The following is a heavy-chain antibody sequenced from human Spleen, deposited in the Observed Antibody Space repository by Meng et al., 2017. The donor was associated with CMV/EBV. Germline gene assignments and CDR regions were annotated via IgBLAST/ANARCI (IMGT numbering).Heavy chain of an antibody. J-gene: IGHJ6*02. CDR3: AREIVTGVHPYYYGMDV. V-gene: IGHV4-59*01. D-gene: IGHD2-21*02. CDR1: GGSISTYH. Sequence: SETLSLTCTVSGGSISTYHWTWIRQPPGKTLEWIGYIYYTGSNNYNPSLKSRVTMSVDTSKNQVSLKLSSVTAADTAVYYCAREIVTGVHPYYYGMDVWGQGTTVTVSS. CDR2: IYYTGSN.